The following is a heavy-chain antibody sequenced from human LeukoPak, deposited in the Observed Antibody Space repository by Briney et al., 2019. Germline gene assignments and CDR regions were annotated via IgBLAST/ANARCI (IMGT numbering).Heavy chain of an antibody. J-gene: IGHJ4*02. CDR2: ISYDGSNE. CDR3: AKGGQQLVRYYFDY. V-gene: IGHV3-30*18. Sequence: GRSLRLSCAASGFTFSSYGMHWVRQAPGKGLEWLAVISYDGSNEYYADSVKGRFTVSRDNSKNTLYLQMNSLRAEDTAVYYCAKGGQQLVRYYFDYWGQGTLVTVSS. CDR1: GFTFSSYG. D-gene: IGHD6-13*01.